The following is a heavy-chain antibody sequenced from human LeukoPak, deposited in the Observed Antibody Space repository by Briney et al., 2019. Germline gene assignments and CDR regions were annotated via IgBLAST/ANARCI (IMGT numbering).Heavy chain of an antibody. V-gene: IGHV3-7*01. CDR2: INQDGGTE. CDR1: GFTFTNYW. J-gene: IGHJ4*02. D-gene: IGHD1-1*01. Sequence: GGSLRLSCAANGFTFTNYWLTWVRQAPGKGLEWVANINQDGGTEYYVDSMKGRFTISRDNAKNLVYLQINSLRAEDTAVYFCARHTLWRFDYWGQGALVTVSS. CDR3: ARHTLWRFDY.